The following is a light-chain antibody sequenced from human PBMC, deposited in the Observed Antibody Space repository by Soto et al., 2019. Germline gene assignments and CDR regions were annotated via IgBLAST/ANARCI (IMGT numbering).Light chain of an antibody. CDR1: QSVSSN. CDR3: QQYNNWPPAYT. CDR2: GAS. V-gene: IGKV3-15*01. Sequence: EIVMTQSPATLSVSPAERATLSCRASQSVSSNLAWYQQKPGQAPRLLIYGASTRATGIPARFSGSGSGTEFTLTISSLQSEDIAVYYCQQYNNWPPAYTFGQGTKLEIK. J-gene: IGKJ2*01.